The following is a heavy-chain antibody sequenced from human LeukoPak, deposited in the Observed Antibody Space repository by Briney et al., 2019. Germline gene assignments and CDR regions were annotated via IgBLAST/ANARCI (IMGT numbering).Heavy chain of an antibody. CDR1: GGSISSGGYS. V-gene: IGHV4-30-2*01. CDR3: ASIMVRGVIVQDY. CDR2: IYHSGST. J-gene: IGHJ4*02. D-gene: IGHD3-10*01. Sequence: LSETLSLTCAVSGGSISSGGYSWSWIRQPPGKGLEWIGYIYHSGSTYYNPSLKSRVTISVDRSKNQFSLKLSSVTAADTAVYYCASIMVRGVIVQDYWGQGTLVTVSS.